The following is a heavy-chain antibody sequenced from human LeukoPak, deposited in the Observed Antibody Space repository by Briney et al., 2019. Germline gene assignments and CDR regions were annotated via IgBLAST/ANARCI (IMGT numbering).Heavy chain of an antibody. D-gene: IGHD4-17*01. Sequence: SETLSLTCAVSGGSISSNNWWSWVRQPPGKGLEWIGEIYHSGSTNYNPSLKSRVTTSVDTSKNQFSLKLSSVTAADTAVYYCARDLTTVTTGSFFDYWGQGTLVTVSS. J-gene: IGHJ4*02. CDR3: ARDLTTVTTGSFFDY. CDR2: IYHSGST. V-gene: IGHV4-4*02. CDR1: GGSISSNNW.